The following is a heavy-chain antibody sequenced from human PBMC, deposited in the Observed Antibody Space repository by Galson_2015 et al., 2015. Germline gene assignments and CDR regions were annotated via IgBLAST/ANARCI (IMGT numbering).Heavy chain of an antibody. D-gene: IGHD2-2*03. J-gene: IGHJ6*03. CDR3: SWINAESTFRYFYMDV. CDR2: IKSKGSGGTT. Sequence: SLRLSCATSGFPFINAWMSWVRQAPGKGLEWVGRIKSKGSGGTTDYAAPVRGRFAISREDSKNTVFLQMNSLEAEDTAVYYCSWINAESTFRYFYMDVWGKGTTVTVSS. V-gene: IGHV3-15*01. CDR1: GFPFINAW.